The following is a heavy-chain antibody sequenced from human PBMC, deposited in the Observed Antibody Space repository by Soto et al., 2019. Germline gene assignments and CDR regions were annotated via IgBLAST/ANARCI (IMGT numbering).Heavy chain of an antibody. V-gene: IGHV1-69*01. CDR2: IIPIFGTA. J-gene: IGHJ6*02. D-gene: IGHD6-13*01. Sequence: QVQLVQSGAEVKKPGSSVKVSCKASGGTFSSYAISWVRQAPGQGLEWMGGIIPIFGTANYAQKFQGRVTITADEATSTAYMELSSLRSEDTAVYYCARDASSSSHYYYDYGMDVCGQGTTVTVSS. CDR3: ARDASSSSHYYYDYGMDV. CDR1: GGTFSSYA.